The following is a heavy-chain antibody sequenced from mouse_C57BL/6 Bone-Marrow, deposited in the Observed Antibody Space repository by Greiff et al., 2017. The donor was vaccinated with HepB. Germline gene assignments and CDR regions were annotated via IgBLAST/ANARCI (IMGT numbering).Heavy chain of an antibody. J-gene: IGHJ1*03. Sequence: EVKVVESGGGLVQSGRSLRLSCATSGFTFSDFYMEWVRQAPGKGLEWIAASRNKANDYTTEYSASVKGRFIVSRDTSQSILYIQMNALRAEDTAIYYCARDDGYWYFDVWGTGTTVTVSS. CDR2: SRNKANDYTT. CDR1: GFTFSDFY. V-gene: IGHV7-1*01. CDR3: ARDDGYWYFDV. D-gene: IGHD1-1*02.